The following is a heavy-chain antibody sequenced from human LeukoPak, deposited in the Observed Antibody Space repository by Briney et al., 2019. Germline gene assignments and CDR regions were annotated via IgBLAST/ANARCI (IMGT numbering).Heavy chain of an antibody. D-gene: IGHD5/OR15-5a*01. CDR3: ARGFQGVYDY. V-gene: IGHV4-4*07. J-gene: IGHJ4*02. CDR1: NGSMRSYY. CDR2: LFDARKV. Sequence: SETLTLTCSVSNGSMRSYYWTWIRQPAGKGLEWVGRLFDARKVNYNPSLGGRVTMSMDTSKNQFSLRMTSVTAADTAVYYCARGFQGVYDYWGQGALVIVSS.